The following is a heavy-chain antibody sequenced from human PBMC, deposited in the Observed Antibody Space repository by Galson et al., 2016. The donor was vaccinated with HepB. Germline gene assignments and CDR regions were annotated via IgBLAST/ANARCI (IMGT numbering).Heavy chain of an antibody. J-gene: IGHJ4*02. Sequence: SLRLSCAASGFTFSNYGMHWVRQAPGKGLEWVAVIWYDGSNKYYADSVKGRFTISRDNSKNTLYLQMNSLRAEDTAVYYCARDQLEGSFGELLQSGFDYWGQGTLVTVSS. CDR3: ARDQLEGSFGELLQSGFDY. CDR1: GFTFSNYG. V-gene: IGHV3-33*08. CDR2: IWYDGSNK. D-gene: IGHD3-10*01.